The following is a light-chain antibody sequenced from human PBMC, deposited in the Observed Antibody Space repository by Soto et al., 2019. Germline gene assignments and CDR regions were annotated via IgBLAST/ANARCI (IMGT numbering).Light chain of an antibody. V-gene: IGLV2-14*01. Sequence: QSVLTQPASVSGSPGQSITISCTGTSSDVGGYNYGSWYQQHPGKAPKLMIYEVSNRPSGVSNRFSGSKSGNTASLTISGLQAEDEADYYCSSYTSSSTLGVVFGGGTKLTVL. CDR1: SSDVGGYNY. CDR3: SSYTSSSTLGVV. J-gene: IGLJ2*01. CDR2: EVS.